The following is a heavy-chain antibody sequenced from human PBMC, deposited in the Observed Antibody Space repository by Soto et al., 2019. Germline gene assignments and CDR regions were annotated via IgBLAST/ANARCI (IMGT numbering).Heavy chain of an antibody. V-gene: IGHV1-46*01. J-gene: IGHJ6*02. D-gene: IGHD2-2*01. CDR2: INPSGGST. Sequence: ASVKVSCKASGYTFTSYYMHWVRQAPGQGLEWMGIINPSGGSTSYAQKFQGRVTMTRDRSTSTVYMELSSLRSEDTAVYYCARVPAAMDYYYYGMDVWGQATTVTVSS. CDR1: GYTFTSYY. CDR3: ARVPAAMDYYYYGMDV.